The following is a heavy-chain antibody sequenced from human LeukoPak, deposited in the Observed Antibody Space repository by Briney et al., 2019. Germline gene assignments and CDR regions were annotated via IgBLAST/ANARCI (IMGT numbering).Heavy chain of an antibody. CDR3: ARASGSYWWFDS. Sequence: WASVKVSCKASGYTFTGHYIHWVRQAPGQGLEWMGCVNPNSGDTNYAQKFQGSVTMTRDTSISTVYMELSRLRSDDTAVYYCARASGSYWWFDSWGQGTLVTVSS. CDR2: VNPNSGDT. CDR1: GYTFTGHY. J-gene: IGHJ5*01. D-gene: IGHD1-26*01. V-gene: IGHV1-2*02.